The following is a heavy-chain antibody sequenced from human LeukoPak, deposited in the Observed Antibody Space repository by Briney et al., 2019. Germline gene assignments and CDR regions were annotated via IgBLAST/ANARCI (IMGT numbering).Heavy chain of an antibody. D-gene: IGHD3-10*01. V-gene: IGHV1-8*01. CDR2: MNPKSGNT. J-gene: IGHJ4*02. Sequence: ASVKVSCKASGYTFISYDINWVRQATGQGLEWMGWMNPKSGNTGYAHKFQAKVTFTRNTSISTAYMELSSLRFRDTAAYYCARAIRVIRGTVQYHFDNWGQGTLVTVSS. CDR1: GYTFISYD. CDR3: ARAIRVIRGTVQYHFDN.